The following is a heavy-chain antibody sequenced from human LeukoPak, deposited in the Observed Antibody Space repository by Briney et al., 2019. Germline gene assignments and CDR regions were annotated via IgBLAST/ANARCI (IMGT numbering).Heavy chain of an antibody. V-gene: IGHV3-11*01. CDR1: GFTFSDYY. J-gene: IGHJ5*02. CDR3: ARDQTGVAVAGTGWFDP. Sequence: GGSLRLSCAASGFTFSDYYMSWIRQAPGKGLEWVSYVSSSGSTIYYADSVKGRFTISRDNAKNSLYLQMNSLRAEDTAVYYCARDQTGVAVAGTGWFDPWGQGTLVTVSS. CDR2: VSSSGSTI. D-gene: IGHD6-19*01.